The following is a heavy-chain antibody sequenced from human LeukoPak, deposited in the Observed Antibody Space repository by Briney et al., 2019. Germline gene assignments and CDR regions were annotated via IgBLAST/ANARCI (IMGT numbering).Heavy chain of an antibody. D-gene: IGHD3-22*01. V-gene: IGHV3-74*01. CDR1: GFTFSTSW. J-gene: IGHJ4*02. Sequence: GGSLRLSCAASGFTFSTSWMHWVRQTPGKGLVWVSRINSDGTSTFYADSVKGRFTISRDNAKNTVYLQMNSLRAEDTAVYYCARRGKDSGGYAFDYWGQGTLVTVSS. CDR2: INSDGTST. CDR3: ARRGKDSGGYAFDY.